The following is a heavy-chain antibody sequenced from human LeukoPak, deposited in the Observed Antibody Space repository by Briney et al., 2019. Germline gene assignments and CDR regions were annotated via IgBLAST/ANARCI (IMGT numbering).Heavy chain of an antibody. Sequence: PGGSLRLSCAASGFTFSTYWMNWYRRAPGKGLEWVGNINQDASEINYVGSVRGRFTISRDNAKNSLHLQMNSLRAEDTAVYYCATDRDNSDWQKRFDSWGQGTLVTVSS. CDR3: ATDRDNSDWQKRFDS. CDR2: INQDASEI. V-gene: IGHV3-7*01. D-gene: IGHD2-21*02. J-gene: IGHJ4*02. CDR1: GFTFSTYW.